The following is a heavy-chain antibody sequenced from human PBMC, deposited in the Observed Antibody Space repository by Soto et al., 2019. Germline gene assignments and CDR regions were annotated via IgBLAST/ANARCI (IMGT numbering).Heavy chain of an antibody. CDR1: GFTFSSYA. J-gene: IGHJ4*02. Sequence: EVQLLESGGGLVQPGGSLRLSCAASGFTFSSYALSWVRQAPGKGLEWVSAISGSGGSTYYADSVKGRFTISRDNSKNTLYLQMNSLRAEDTAVYYCAKGRIAAHLRLDYWGQGTLVTVSS. D-gene: IGHD6-6*01. V-gene: IGHV3-23*01. CDR3: AKGRIAAHLRLDY. CDR2: ISGSGGST.